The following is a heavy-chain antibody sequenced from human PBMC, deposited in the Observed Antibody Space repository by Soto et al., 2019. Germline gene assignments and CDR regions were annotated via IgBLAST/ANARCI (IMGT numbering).Heavy chain of an antibody. V-gene: IGHV4-31*03. Sequence: SETLSLTCTVSGGSISSGGYYWSWIRQHPGKGLEWIGYIYYSGSTYYNPSLKSRVTISVDTSKNQFSLKLSSVTAADTAVYYCARDGPITIFGVAHYGMDVWGQGTTVTVAS. D-gene: IGHD3-3*01. CDR3: ARDGPITIFGVAHYGMDV. J-gene: IGHJ6*02. CDR2: IYYSGST. CDR1: GGSISSGGYY.